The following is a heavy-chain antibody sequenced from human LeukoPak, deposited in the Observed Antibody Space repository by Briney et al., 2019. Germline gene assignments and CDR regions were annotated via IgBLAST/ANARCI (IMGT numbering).Heavy chain of an antibody. CDR2: ISGSGSYI. J-gene: IGHJ4*02. Sequence: GGSLRLSCEASGITFSAYTMNWVRQAPGKGLEWVSSISGSGSYIFYADSVKGRFTISRDNAKNSLYLQMSSLRVEDTAVYYCASDRSLIASLYYFDNWGQGTVVTVSS. V-gene: IGHV3-21*01. CDR1: GITFSAYT. CDR3: ASDRSLIASLYYFDN. D-gene: IGHD3-22*01.